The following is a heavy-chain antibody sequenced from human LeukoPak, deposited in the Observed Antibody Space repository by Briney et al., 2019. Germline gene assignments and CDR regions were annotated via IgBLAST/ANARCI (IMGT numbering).Heavy chain of an antibody. D-gene: IGHD2-2*02. Sequence: GGSLRLSCAASGFTFRSYAMSCVRQAPGKGLEWVSAISGSDGSTWYADSVKGRFTVSRDNSKDTLYLQMNSLRAEDTAVYYRAREQIIVAAIYFDYWGQGTLVTVSS. CDR2: ISGSDGST. CDR1: GFTFRSYA. V-gene: IGHV3-23*01. CDR3: AREQIIVAAIYFDY. J-gene: IGHJ4*02.